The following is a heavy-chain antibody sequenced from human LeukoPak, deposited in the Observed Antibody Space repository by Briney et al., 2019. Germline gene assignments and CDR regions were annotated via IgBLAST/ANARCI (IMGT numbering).Heavy chain of an antibody. CDR2: INPNGGST. J-gene: IGHJ4*02. D-gene: IGHD5-24*01. V-gene: IGHV1-46*01. CDR1: VYTFTSYF. Sequence: ASVTVSYKASVYTFTSYFMHWVRQAPGQGLEWMGIINPNGGSTRYAQNFQGRVTMTRDTSTSTVFIELSSLRSEDTAVYYCARGIGNGYRLFDYWGQGTLVTVSS. CDR3: ARGIGNGYRLFDY.